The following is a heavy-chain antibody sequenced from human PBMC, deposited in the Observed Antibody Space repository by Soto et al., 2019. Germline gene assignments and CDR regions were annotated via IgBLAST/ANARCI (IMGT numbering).Heavy chain of an antibody. J-gene: IGHJ4*02. D-gene: IGHD7-27*01. V-gene: IGHV3-9*01. CDR2: ISWNSGTI. CDR1: GFTFDDYA. Sequence: TLRLSCAAYGFTFDDYAMHWVRQAPGKGLEWVSGISWNSGTIGYADSVKGRFTISRDNAKNSLYLQVKSLRVEDTALYYCAKETQANLGTGGFDYWGQGSLVTVSS. CDR3: AKETQANLGTGGFDY.